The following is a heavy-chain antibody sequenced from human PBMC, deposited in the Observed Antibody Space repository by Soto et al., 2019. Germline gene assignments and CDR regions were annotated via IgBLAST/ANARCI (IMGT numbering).Heavy chain of an antibody. V-gene: IGHV4-34*01. J-gene: IGHJ4*02. CDR3: ARDYLGPIDY. Sequence: SETLSLTCAVYGGSFSGSYCSWIRQPPGKGLEWIGEINHSGSTNYNPSLKSRVTISVDTSKNQFSLKLSSVTAADTAVYYCARDYLGPIDYWGQGTLVTVSS. CDR1: GGSFSGSY. CDR2: INHSGST. D-gene: IGHD7-27*01.